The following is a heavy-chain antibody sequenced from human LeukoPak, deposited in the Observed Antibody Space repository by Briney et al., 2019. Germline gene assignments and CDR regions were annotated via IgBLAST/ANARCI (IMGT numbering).Heavy chain of an antibody. CDR1: GGSISSYY. D-gene: IGHD3-3*01. CDR2: IYYSGST. CDR3: ARESGETIFGVVPFDY. V-gene: IGHV4-59*01. Sequence: SETLSLTCTVSGGSISSYYWSWIRQPPGKGLEWIGYIYYSGSTNYNPSLKSRVTISVDTSKNQFSLKLSSVTAADTAVYYCARESGETIFGVVPFDYWGQGTLVTVSS. J-gene: IGHJ4*02.